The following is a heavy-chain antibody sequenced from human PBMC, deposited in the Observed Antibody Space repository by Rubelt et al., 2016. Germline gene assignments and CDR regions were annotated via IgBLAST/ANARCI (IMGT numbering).Heavy chain of an antibody. CDR1: GDTFSNYD. V-gene: IGHV1-69*09. CDR3: ASLDWSGGSCYSHSEIY. D-gene: IGHD2-15*01. J-gene: IGHJ4*02. Sequence: VQLVESGAEVKKPGSSVKVSCKASGDTFSNYDISWVRQAPGQGLEWLGRITPIHGITNYAQKLQGIVPITATTSTSTAYMELSSLRDEATADNYCASLDWSGGSCYSHSEIYWGQGTLVTVSS. CDR2: ITPIHGIT.